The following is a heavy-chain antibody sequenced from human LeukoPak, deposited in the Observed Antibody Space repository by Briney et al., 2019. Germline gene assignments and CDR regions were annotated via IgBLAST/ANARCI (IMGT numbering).Heavy chain of an antibody. CDR1: GYTFTSYG. D-gene: IGHD2-15*01. Sequence: GASVKVSCKASGYTFTSYGISWVRQAPGQRLEWMGWINAGNGNTKYSQKFQGRVTITRDTSASTAYMELSSLRSEDTAVYYCARSPFYCSGGSCQLDYWGQGTLVTVSS. CDR2: INAGNGNT. J-gene: IGHJ4*02. V-gene: IGHV1-3*01. CDR3: ARSPFYCSGGSCQLDY.